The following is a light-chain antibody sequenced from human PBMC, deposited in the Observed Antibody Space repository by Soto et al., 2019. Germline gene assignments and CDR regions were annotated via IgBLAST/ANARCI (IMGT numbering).Light chain of an antibody. CDR2: AAS. CDR3: QHYYTYPPIT. Sequence: AIRMTQSPSSLSASTGDRVTITCRASQDIRSYLAWYQQKPGKAPKLLIYAASTLQSGVPSRFGGSGSGTDFTLTITYLQSEDFATYYCQHYYTYPPITFGQGTRLEIK. V-gene: IGKV1-8*01. CDR1: QDIRSY. J-gene: IGKJ5*01.